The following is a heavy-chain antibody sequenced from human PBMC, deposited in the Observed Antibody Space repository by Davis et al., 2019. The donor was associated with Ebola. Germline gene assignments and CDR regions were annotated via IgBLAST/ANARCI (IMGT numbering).Heavy chain of an antibody. D-gene: IGHD3-22*01. Sequence: GESLKISCAASGFTVSSTYMTWVRQAPGKGLEWVSIIYTGESTHHAFSVRGRFTISRDNSRNTVFLQMNSLKADDTAVYFCARVKQWLVEEWDNNYYHYGLDVWGQGTTVTVSS. CDR1: GFTVSSTY. CDR2: IYTGEST. V-gene: IGHV3-53*01. CDR3: ARVKQWLVEEWDNNYYHYGLDV. J-gene: IGHJ6*02.